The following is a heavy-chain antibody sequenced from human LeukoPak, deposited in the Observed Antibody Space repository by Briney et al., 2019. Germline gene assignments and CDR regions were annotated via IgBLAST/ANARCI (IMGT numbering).Heavy chain of an antibody. V-gene: IGHV3-64D*06. CDR1: GFTFSSYA. CDR3: VKDSRGYYDAT. J-gene: IGHJ5*02. CDR2: ISSNGGST. Sequence: PGGSLRLSCSASGFTFSSYAMHWVRQAPGKGLEYVSAISSNGGSTYYADSVKGRFTISRDNSKNTLYLQVSSLRAEDTAVYYCVKDSRGYYDATWGQGTLVTVSS. D-gene: IGHD3-22*01.